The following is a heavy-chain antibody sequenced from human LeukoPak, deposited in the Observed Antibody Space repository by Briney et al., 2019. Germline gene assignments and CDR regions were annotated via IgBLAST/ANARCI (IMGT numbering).Heavy chain of an antibody. Sequence: PGGSLRLSCAASGFTFADYAMPWVRQAPGKGLEWVSGISWNRGRIGYADSVKGRFSISRDTPKHPPYLQMTRLRAEHPVVYYCARAHSSGYYPNWFDPWGQESLVTVSS. J-gene: IGHJ5*02. CDR1: GFTFADYA. CDR2: ISWNRGRI. CDR3: ARAHSSGYYPNWFDP. V-gene: IGHV3-9*01. D-gene: IGHD3-22*01.